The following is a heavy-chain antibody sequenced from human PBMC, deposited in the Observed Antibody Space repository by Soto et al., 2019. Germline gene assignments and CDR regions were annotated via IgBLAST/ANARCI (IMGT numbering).Heavy chain of an antibody. D-gene: IGHD3-16*01. CDR2: IYKSATT. CDR3: SRGRDCLTGRCFPYCFES. Sequence: SETLSLTCSVSGDSISNLDYFWAWIRQPPGQALAYIGDIYKSATTYYNPSFESRVAISVDTSKSQFSLNVTSVPAADTAVYFCSRGRDCLTGRCFPYCFESWGQGGLVTVAS. CDR1: GDSISNLDYF. V-gene: IGHV4-30-4*01. J-gene: IGHJ5*01.